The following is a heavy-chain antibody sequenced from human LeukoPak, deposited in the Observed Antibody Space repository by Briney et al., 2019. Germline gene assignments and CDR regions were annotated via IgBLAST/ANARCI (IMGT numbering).Heavy chain of an antibody. Sequence: SETLSLTCAVSGGSISSSNWWSWVRQPPGKGLEWIGEIYHTGSTNYNPSLKSRVTISVDTSKNQFSLKLSSVTAADTAVYYCARDSGYDSDARGYYYMDVWGKGTTVTVSS. D-gene: IGHD5-12*01. V-gene: IGHV4-4*02. CDR2: IYHTGST. CDR1: GGSISSSNW. CDR3: ARDSGYDSDARGYYYMDV. J-gene: IGHJ6*03.